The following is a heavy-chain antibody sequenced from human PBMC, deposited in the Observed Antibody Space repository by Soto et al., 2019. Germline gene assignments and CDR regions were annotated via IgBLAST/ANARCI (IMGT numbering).Heavy chain of an antibody. CDR1: GFTLSNYS. D-gene: IGHD2-15*01. CDR3: ARRRDGVVNFDY. J-gene: IGHJ4*02. V-gene: IGHV3-30*14. CDR2: ISYDGSNK. Sequence: PAESLRHYYQPSGFTLSNYSLHWVRQAPGKGLEWVAVISYDGSNKYYADSVKGRLTISRDNSKNTLYLQKNSLRAEDTAVYYRARRRDGVVNFDYWGQGT.